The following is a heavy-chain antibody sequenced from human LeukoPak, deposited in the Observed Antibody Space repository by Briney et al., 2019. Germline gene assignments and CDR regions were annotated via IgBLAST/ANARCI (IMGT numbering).Heavy chain of an antibody. Sequence: PGGSLRLSCAASGFTFSGSAMHWVRQASGKGLEWVGRIRSKADSYATAYDASVKGRFTISRDDSKNTEYLQMYSLKTEDTALYYCARPGSGIASFDYWGQGTLVTVSS. V-gene: IGHV3-73*01. CDR1: GFTFSGSA. J-gene: IGHJ4*02. D-gene: IGHD3-10*01. CDR2: IRSKADSYAT. CDR3: ARPGSGIASFDY.